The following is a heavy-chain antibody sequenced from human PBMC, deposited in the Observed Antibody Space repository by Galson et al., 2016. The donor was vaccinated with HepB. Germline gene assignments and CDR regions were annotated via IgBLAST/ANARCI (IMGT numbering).Heavy chain of an antibody. CDR3: ARVRDGNNWRVQPFDL. D-gene: IGHD5-24*01. CDR2: IAYDGTDK. CDR1: GFTFSSYG. J-gene: IGHJ4*02. V-gene: IGHV3-30*19. Sequence: SLRLSCAASGFTFSSYGMHWVRQAPGKGLEWVAAIAYDGTDKYHAASVKGRFTISRDNSKNTLFLQMNSLRAEDTAVYYCARVRDGNNWRVQPFDLWGQGTLVTVPS.